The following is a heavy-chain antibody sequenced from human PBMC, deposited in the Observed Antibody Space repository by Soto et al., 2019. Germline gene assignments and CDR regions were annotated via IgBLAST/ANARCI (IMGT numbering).Heavy chain of an antibody. CDR3: AVLGDFQSSNHAMDA. CDR1: GDFISSYS. CDR2: IYASGST. D-gene: IGHD3-10*01. Sequence: SETLSLTCTVSGDFISSYSWSWIRQSAGKGLEWIGRIYASGSTNYNPILKSRPTISVDTSKNQFSLKLSSVTAADTAVYYCAVLGDFQSSNHAMDAWGQGTTVTVSS. J-gene: IGHJ6*02. V-gene: IGHV4-4*07.